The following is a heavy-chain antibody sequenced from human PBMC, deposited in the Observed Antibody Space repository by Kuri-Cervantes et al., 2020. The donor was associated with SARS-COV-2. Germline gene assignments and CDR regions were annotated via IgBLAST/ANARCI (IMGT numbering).Heavy chain of an antibody. Sequence: ESLKISCPVSGGSISSSSYYWGWIRQPPGKGLEWIGSIYYSGSTYYNPSLKSRVTMSVDRSKNQFSLKLSSVTAADTAVYYCARPYYDPDYYYYYYMDVWGKGTTVTVSS. V-gene: IGHV4-39*07. CDR2: IYYSGST. CDR1: GGSISSSSYY. J-gene: IGHJ6*03. D-gene: IGHD3-3*01. CDR3: ARPYYDPDYYYYYYMDV.